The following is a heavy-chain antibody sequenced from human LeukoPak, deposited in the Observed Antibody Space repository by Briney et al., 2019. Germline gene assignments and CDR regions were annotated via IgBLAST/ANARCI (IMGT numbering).Heavy chain of an antibody. CDR2: INHSGST. CDR3: ARWAGYSSSWPGYYYYGMDV. V-gene: IGHV4-34*01. CDR1: GGSFSGYY. D-gene: IGHD6-13*01. J-gene: IGHJ6*02. Sequence: SETLSLTCAVYGGSFSGYYWSWIRQPPGKGLEWIGEINHSGSTNYNPSLKSRVTISVDTSKNQFSLKLSSVTAADTAVYYCARWAGYSSSWPGYYYYGMDVWGQGTTVTVSS.